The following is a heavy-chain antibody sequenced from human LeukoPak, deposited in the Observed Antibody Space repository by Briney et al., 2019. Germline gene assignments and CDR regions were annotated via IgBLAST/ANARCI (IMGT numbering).Heavy chain of an antibody. J-gene: IGHJ4*02. CDR1: GFTFSNYW. CDR2: IDRDGSVK. D-gene: IGHD6-13*01. V-gene: IGHV3-7*01. CDR3: ARDPGSSSFDY. Sequence: PGGSLRLSCAASGFTFSNYWMTWVRQTPGKGLGFVANIDRDGSVKNYVGSAKGRFTTSRDNAENSLYLQMNSLRADDTAMYYCARDPGSSSFDYWGQRSLVTVSS.